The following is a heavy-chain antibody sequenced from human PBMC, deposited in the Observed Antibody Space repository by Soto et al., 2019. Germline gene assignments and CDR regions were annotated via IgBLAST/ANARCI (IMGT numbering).Heavy chain of an antibody. V-gene: IGHV1-46*01. D-gene: IGHD2-8*01. CDR1: GYTFTDYY. CDR2: INPSGGST. J-gene: IGHJ4*02. Sequence: QVQLVQSGAEVKKPGASVKVSCKASGYTFTDYYIHWVRQAPGQGLEWLGMINPSGGSTDYAQKFRGRVTMTRATSTGTVYMELSSLRSDDTAVYYCARPPFPGCINDVGYPFDYWGQGTLVTVSS. CDR3: ARPPFPGCINDVGYPFDY.